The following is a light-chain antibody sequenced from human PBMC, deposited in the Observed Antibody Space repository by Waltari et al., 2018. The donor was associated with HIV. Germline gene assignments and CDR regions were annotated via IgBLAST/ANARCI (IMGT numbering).Light chain of an antibody. V-gene: IGLV3-25*03. CDR1: ALPKQF. J-gene: IGLJ2*01. Sequence: SYELTQPPSVSVSPGQTARITCSGDALPKQFAYWYQQKPGQAPVLVIYKDSERPSGIPARFSGSSSGTTVTLTISGVQAEDDADYFCQSADSSGTYVVFGGGTKLTVL. CDR2: KDS. CDR3: QSADSSGTYVV.